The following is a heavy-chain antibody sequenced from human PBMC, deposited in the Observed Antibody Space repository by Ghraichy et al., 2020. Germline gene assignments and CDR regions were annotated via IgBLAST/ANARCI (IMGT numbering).Heavy chain of an antibody. CDR1: GGSFSGYY. J-gene: IGHJ5*02. V-gene: IGHV4-34*01. CDR2: INHSGST. CDR3: ARASKGIRGVIIT. D-gene: IGHD3-10*01. Sequence: SETLSLTCAVYGGSFSGYYWSWIRQPPGKGLEWIGEINHSGSTNYNPSLKSRVTISVDTSKNQFSLKLSSVTAADTAVYYCARASKGIRGVIITWGQGTLVTVSS.